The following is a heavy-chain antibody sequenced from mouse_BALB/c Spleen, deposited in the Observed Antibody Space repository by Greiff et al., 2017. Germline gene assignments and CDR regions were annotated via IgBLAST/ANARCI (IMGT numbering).Heavy chain of an antibody. D-gene: IGHD4-1*01. J-gene: IGHJ3*01. Sequence: EVKLVESGGGLVKPGGSLKLSCAASGFTFSSYAMSWVRQTPEKRLEWVATISSGGSYTYYPDSVKGRFTISRDNAKNTLYLQMSSLRSEDTAMYYCADKLGTAYWGQGTLVTVSA. CDR1: GFTFSSYA. V-gene: IGHV5-9-3*01. CDR2: ISSGGSYT. CDR3: ADKLGTAY.